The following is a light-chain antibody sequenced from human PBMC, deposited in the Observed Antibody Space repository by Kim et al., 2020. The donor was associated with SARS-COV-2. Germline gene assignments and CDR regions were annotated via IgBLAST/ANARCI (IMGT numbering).Light chain of an antibody. CDR1: QSVSSNY. J-gene: IGKJ1*01. CDR2: GAS. CDR3: QQYSSSPAT. Sequence: PPGERATLTCRASQSVSSNYLAWYTQKPGQPPRLLIYGASSRATGIPDRFSGSGSGTDFTLTITRLEPEDFAVYYCQQYSSSPATFGQGTKVDIK. V-gene: IGKV3-20*01.